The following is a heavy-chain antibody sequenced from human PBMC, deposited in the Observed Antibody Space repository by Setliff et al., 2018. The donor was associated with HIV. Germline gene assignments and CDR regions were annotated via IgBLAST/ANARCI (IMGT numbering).Heavy chain of an antibody. CDR1: GGSFGGYY. CDR3: ARDQPGYYDSRGFPLDAFDV. V-gene: IGHV4-34*01. J-gene: IGHJ3*01. D-gene: IGHD3-22*01. Sequence: SETLSLTCVVYGGSFGGYYWSWIRQPPGKGLEWIGEINHHKHTNYNPSLKGRLTISLDTSKNQFFLKLSSVTAADTAIYYCARDQPGYYDSRGFPLDAFDVWGQGTVVTVSS. CDR2: INHHKHT.